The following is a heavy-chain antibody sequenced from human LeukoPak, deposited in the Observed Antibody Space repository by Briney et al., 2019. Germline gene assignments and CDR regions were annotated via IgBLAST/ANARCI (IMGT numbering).Heavy chain of an antibody. CDR1: GYTFTGYY. V-gene: IGHV1-2*06. D-gene: IGHD3-10*01. Sequence: APVKVSCKASGYTFTGYYMHWVRQAPGRGLEWMGRINPNSGGTNYAQKFQGRVTMTRDTSISTAYMELSRLRSDDTAVYYCALNLGYYYGSGSYAFDIWGQGTMVTVSS. CDR3: ALNLGYYYGSGSYAFDI. J-gene: IGHJ3*02. CDR2: INPNSGGT.